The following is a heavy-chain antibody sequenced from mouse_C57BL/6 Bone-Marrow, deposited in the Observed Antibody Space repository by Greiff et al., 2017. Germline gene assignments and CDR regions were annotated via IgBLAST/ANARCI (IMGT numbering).Heavy chain of an antibody. CDR1: GFTFSSYA. D-gene: IGHD3-2*02. CDR2: ISDGGSYT. V-gene: IGHV5-4*01. J-gene: IGHJ3*01. CDR3: ARDLTAQATAWFAY. Sequence: EVKVVESGGGLVKPGGSLKLSCAASGFTFSSYAMSWVRQTPEKRLEWVATISDGGSYTYYPDNVKGRFTISRDNAKNNLYLQMSHLKSEDTAMYYCARDLTAQATAWFAYWGQGTLVTVSA.